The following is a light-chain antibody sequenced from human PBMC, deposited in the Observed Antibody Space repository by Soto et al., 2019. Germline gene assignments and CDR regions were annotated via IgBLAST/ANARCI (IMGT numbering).Light chain of an antibody. CDR2: GAS. J-gene: IGKJ1*01. CDR1: QSVSSN. V-gene: IGKV3-15*01. CDR3: QHRSNWPWT. Sequence: IVMTQSPATLSVSPGERATLSCRASQSVSSNLAWYQQKPGQAPRLLIYGASTRATGIPARFSGSGSGTEFTLTISSLQSEDFAVYYCQHRSNWPWTFGQGTKVDIK.